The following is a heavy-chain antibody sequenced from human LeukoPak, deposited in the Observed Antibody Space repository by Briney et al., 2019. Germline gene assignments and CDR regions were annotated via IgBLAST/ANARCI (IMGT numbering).Heavy chain of an antibody. CDR1: GGTFSSYA. V-gene: IGHV1-69*06. CDR3: ARVSISDYGSGSYYNRNNWFDP. D-gene: IGHD3-10*01. Sequence: ASVKVSCKASGGTFSSYAISWVRQAPGQGLEWMGGIIPIFGTANYAQKFQGRVTITADKSTSTAYMELSSLRSEDTAVYYCARVSISDYGSGSYYNRNNWFDPWGQGTLVTVSS. CDR2: IIPIFGTA. J-gene: IGHJ5*02.